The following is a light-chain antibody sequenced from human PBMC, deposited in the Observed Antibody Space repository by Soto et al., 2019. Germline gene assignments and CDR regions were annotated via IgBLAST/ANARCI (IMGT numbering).Light chain of an antibody. V-gene: IGLV3-21*02. Sequence: SYELTQPPSVSLAPGQTARIPCGGPDIGGKSVHWYQQKPGQAPVLVVFANSDRPSGIPERFSGSNSANTATLSISRVEAGDEADYYWQVWYSGSDHWVFGGGPKLTVL. CDR3: QVWYSGSDHWV. CDR1: DIGGKS. J-gene: IGLJ3*02. CDR2: ANS.